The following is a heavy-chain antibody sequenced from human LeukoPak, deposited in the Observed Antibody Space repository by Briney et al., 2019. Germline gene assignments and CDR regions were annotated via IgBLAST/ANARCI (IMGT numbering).Heavy chain of an antibody. J-gene: IGHJ5*02. CDR2: IYYSGST. CDR1: AGSISNYY. Sequence: SETLSLTCTVSAGSISNYYWSWIRQPPGKGLEWLGYIYYSGSTKYNPSLKSRVTISVDTSKNQFSLKLTSVTAADTAVYYCAREQQLQWFDPWGQGGLVTVSS. V-gene: IGHV4-59*01. CDR3: AREQQLQWFDP. D-gene: IGHD6-13*01.